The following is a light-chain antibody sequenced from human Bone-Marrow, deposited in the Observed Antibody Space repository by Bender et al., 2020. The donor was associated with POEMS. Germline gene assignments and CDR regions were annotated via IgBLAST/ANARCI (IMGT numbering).Light chain of an antibody. CDR2: SND. CDR3: AAWDDSLNGVL. V-gene: IGLV1-44*01. Sequence: QSVLTQPPSASGTPGQRVTISCSGSSSNIGSYTVNWYQQLPGTAPKLLLYSNDQRPSGVPGRFSGSKSGTSASLAISGLQSEDQADYYCAAWDDSLNGVLFGGGTKLTVL. CDR1: SSNIGSYT. J-gene: IGLJ2*01.